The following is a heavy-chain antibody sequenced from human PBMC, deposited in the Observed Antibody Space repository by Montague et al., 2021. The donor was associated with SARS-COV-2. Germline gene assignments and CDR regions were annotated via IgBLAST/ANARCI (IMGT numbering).Heavy chain of an antibody. J-gene: IGHJ3*02. Sequence: SLRLSCAASGFTFSSYAMSWVRQAPGKGLEWVSGISFSGDSTYYADSVKGRFTISRDNSKNTLYLQMNSLRAEDTAVYYCAKAITYYHRYGYAFHIWGQGTMVTFSS. CDR3: AKAITYYHRYGYAFHI. CDR2: ISFSGDST. V-gene: IGHV3-23*01. D-gene: IGHD3-10*01. CDR1: GFTFSSYA.